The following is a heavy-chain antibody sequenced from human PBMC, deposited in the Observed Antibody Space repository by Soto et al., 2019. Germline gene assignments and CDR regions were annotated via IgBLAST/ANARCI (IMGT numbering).Heavy chain of an antibody. CDR1: GFTFSSYG. CDR2: ISYDGSNK. Sequence: GGSLRLSCAASGFTFSSYGMHWVRQAPGKGLEWVAVISYDGSNKYYADSVKGRFTISRDNSKNTLYLQMNSLRAEDTAVYYCAKELNCSGGSCYSFEDNHAYDYYYYYGMDVWGQGTTVTVSS. CDR3: AKELNCSGGSCYSFEDNHAYDYYYYYGMDV. J-gene: IGHJ6*02. D-gene: IGHD2-15*01. V-gene: IGHV3-30*18.